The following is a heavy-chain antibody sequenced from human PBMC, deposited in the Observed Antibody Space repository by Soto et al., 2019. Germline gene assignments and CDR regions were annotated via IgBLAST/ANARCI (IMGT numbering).Heavy chain of an antibody. CDR1: GFSFPNAW. V-gene: IGHV3-15*06. CDR3: TPGRFGSNDWSVDY. J-gene: IGHJ4*02. CDR2: ITNKENGEAT. D-gene: IGHD3-9*01. Sequence: EVQLVESGGGLVEPGGSLRLSCAASGFSFPNAWMTWVRQAPGKGLAWVGRITNKENGEATKYAAPVKGRFTISRDDSDNILYLQMDSLQTEDTDVYYCTPGRFGSNDWSVDYWGQGTLVSVSS.